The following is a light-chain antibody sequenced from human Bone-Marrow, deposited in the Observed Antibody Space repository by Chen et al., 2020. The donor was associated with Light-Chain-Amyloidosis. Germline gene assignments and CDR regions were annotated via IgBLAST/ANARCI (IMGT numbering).Light chain of an antibody. J-gene: IGLJ2*01. Sequence: SYELPQPPSVSVSPGQTARITCSGDALPTKYAYWYQQKPGPAPVLVIHRETERPSGISERFSGSSSGTTATLTISGVQSEDEADYHCQSADSSGTYEVIFGGGTKLTVL. CDR3: QSADSSGTYEVI. CDR2: RET. V-gene: IGLV3-25*03. CDR1: ALPTKY.